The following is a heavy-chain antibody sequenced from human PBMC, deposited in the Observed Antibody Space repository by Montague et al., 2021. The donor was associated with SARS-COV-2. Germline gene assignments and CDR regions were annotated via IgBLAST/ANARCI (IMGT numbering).Heavy chain of an antibody. CDR2: VFYRGST. J-gene: IGHJ6*02. Sequence: SETLSLTCTVSGDSISSLHYYWGWIRQSPGKGLEWIGNVFYRGSTYYXXXLRSRVTISVDTSKNQFSLKLSSVTAADTAVYYCAREGGLRYFDWLLRSDYYYYGMDVWGQGTTVTVSS. V-gene: IGHV4-39*02. CDR1: GDSISSLHYY. D-gene: IGHD3-9*01. CDR3: AREGGLRYFDWLLRSDYYYYGMDV.